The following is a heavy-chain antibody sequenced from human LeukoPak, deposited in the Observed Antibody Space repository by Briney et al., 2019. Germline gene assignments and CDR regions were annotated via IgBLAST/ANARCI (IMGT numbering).Heavy chain of an antibody. CDR1: GGSISSYY. CDR2: IYYSGST. CDR3: ARAGVDGDYYFDY. J-gene: IGHJ4*02. V-gene: IGHV4-59*01. D-gene: IGHD4-17*01. Sequence: PSETLSLTCTVSGGSISSYYWSWIRQPPGKGLEWIGYIYYSGSTNYNPSLKSRVTISVDTSKNQFSLKLSSVTAADTAVYYCARAGVDGDYYFDYWGQGTLVTVSS.